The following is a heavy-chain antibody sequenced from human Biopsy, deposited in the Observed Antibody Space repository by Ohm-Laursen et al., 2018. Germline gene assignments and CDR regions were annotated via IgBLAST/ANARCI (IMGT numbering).Heavy chain of an antibody. Sequence: GSSVKASCKPSGYFFSSYGLNWVRQAPGQGLEWMGRISGYNGNTNYAQKFQGRVTMTIDSSASTAYLELRSLRSDDTAFYYCVRGTGSQYFDYWGQGTLVTVSS. CDR2: ISGYNGNT. J-gene: IGHJ4*02. V-gene: IGHV1-18*01. CDR3: VRGTGSQYFDY. D-gene: IGHD1-26*01. CDR1: GYFFSSYG.